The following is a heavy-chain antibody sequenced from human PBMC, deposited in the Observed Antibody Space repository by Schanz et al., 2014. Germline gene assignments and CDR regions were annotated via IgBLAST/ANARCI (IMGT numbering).Heavy chain of an antibody. CDR1: GFSVGNKY. J-gene: IGHJ4*02. Sequence: VQVVQSGGGLVQPGGSLRLSCAASGFSVGNKYMNWVRQAPGKGLEWVSYVSRSTPDIYYADSVKGRFTMSRDNAKNSVFLQMNSLRAEDTAVYYCVRDSFFAFDYWGQGTLVTVSS. V-gene: IGHV3-48*01. D-gene: IGHD3-3*01. CDR2: VSRSTPDI. CDR3: VRDSFFAFDY.